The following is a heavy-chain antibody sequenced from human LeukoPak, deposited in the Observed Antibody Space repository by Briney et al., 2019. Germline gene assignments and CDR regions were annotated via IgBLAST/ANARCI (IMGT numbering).Heavy chain of an antibody. CDR1: GFTFSSYY. J-gene: IGHJ6*03. CDR2: ICSSSSYI. CDR3: ARDGVYIYGQGVTHYYYMDV. V-gene: IGHV3-21*01. D-gene: IGHD5-18*01. Sequence: GGSLRLSCAASGFTFSSYYMNWVRQAPGKGLEWVSSICSSSSYIYYAASVKGRFTICRDTNKNSLHLQMNSLRAEYTAVYYCARDGVYIYGQGVTHYYYMDVWGKGATGTVSS.